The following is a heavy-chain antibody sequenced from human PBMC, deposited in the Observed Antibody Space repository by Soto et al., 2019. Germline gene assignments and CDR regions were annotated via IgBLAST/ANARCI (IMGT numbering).Heavy chain of an antibody. Sequence: SETLSLTCTVSGGSISSYYWSWIRQPPGKGLEWIGYIYYSGSTNYNPSLKSRVTISVDTSKNQFSLKLSSVTAADTAVYYCARGEFSSTSRLTFDPWGQGTLVTVSS. J-gene: IGHJ5*02. CDR3: ARGEFSSTSRLTFDP. CDR1: GGSISSYY. CDR2: IYYSGST. D-gene: IGHD2-2*01. V-gene: IGHV4-59*08.